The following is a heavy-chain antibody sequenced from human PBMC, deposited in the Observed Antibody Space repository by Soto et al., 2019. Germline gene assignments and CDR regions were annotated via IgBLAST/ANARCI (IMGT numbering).Heavy chain of an antibody. CDR1: GGTFSSYA. Sequence: GASVKVSCKASGGTFSSYAISWVRQAPGQGLEWMGWINPNSGGTNYAQKFQGWVTMTRDTSISTAYMELSRLRSDDTAVYYCARGSGYCSGGSCYSYAFDIWGQGTMVTVSS. V-gene: IGHV1-2*04. J-gene: IGHJ3*02. CDR2: INPNSGGT. CDR3: ARGSGYCSGGSCYSYAFDI. D-gene: IGHD2-15*01.